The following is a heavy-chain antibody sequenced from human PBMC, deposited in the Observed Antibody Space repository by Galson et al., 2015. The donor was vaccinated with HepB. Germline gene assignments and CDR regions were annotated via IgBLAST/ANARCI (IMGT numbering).Heavy chain of an antibody. J-gene: IGHJ4*02. CDR3: ARDRCGGDCYDFDY. V-gene: IGHV3-30-3*01. D-gene: IGHD2-21*01. CDR2: ISYDGSNK. Sequence: SLRLSCAASGFTFSSYAMHWVRQAPGKGLEWVAVISYDGSNKYYADSVKGRFTISRDNSENTLYLQMNSLRAEDTAVYYCARDRCGGDCYDFDYWGQGTLVTVSS. CDR1: GFTFSSYA.